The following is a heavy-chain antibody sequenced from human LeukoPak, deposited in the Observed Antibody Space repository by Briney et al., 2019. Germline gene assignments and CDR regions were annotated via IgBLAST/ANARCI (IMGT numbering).Heavy chain of an antibody. D-gene: IGHD2-21*01. CDR2: ISYDGSNK. V-gene: IGHV3-30-3*01. CDR1: GFTFSSYA. CDR3: ARGDSHDAFDI. J-gene: IGHJ3*02. Sequence: GGSLRLSCAASGFTFSSYAMHWVRQAPGKGLEWVAVISYDGSNKYYADSVKGRFTISRDNSKNTLYLQMNSLRAEDTAVYYCARGDSHDAFDIWGQGTMVTVSS.